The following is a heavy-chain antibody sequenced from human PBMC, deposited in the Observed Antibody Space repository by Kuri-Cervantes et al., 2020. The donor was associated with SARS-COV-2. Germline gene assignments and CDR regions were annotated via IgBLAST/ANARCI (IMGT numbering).Heavy chain of an antibody. CDR1: GFTVSSNY. CDR3: ARDTVRGVIRYYFDY. Sequence: GESLKISCAASGFTVSSNYMSWVRQAPGKRLEWVAVIWYDGSNKYYADSVKGRFTISRDNSKNTLYLQMNSLRAEDTAVYYCARDTVRGVIRYYFDYWGQGTLVTVSS. V-gene: IGHV3-33*08. D-gene: IGHD3-16*02. CDR2: IWYDGSNK. J-gene: IGHJ4*02.